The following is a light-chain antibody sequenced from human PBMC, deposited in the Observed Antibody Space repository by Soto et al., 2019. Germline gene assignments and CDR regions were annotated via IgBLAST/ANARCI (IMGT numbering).Light chain of an antibody. V-gene: IGKV3-15*01. CDR1: QSVSSN. Sequence: EIVMTQSPATLSVSPGETATLSCRASQSVSSNLAWYQHKPGQAPSLLIYGASSRATGIPARFSGSGSGTEFTLTIFSLQSEDFAVYYCQQYENWPRTFGQGTKVDI. CDR3: QQYENWPRT. CDR2: GAS. J-gene: IGKJ1*01.